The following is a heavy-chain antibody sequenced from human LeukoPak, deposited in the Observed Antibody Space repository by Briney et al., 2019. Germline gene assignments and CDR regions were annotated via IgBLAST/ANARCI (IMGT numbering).Heavy chain of an antibody. Sequence: SETLSLTCTVSGGSLSSYYWSWLRPPPGKGLAGVGYIYYSGSTNHNPPLKIRVTISVDTTKNQVALKLTSVSAADTAVYDCARVVPAVVRGFPADIWGQGTMVTVSS. J-gene: IGHJ3*02. D-gene: IGHD3-10*01. CDR2: IYYSGST. V-gene: IGHV4-59*01. CDR1: GGSLSSYY. CDR3: ARVVPAVVRGFPADI.